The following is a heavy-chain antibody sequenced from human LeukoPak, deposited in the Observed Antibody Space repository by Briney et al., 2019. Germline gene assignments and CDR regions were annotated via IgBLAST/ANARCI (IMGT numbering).Heavy chain of an antibody. CDR2: INPNSGGT. Sequence: ASVKVSCKASGYTFTGYYMHWVRQAPGQRLECMGWINPNSGGTNYAQKFQGRVTMTRDTSSSTAYMELSRLRSDDTDVYYCARAHGELDYWGQGTLVTVSS. V-gene: IGHV1-2*02. J-gene: IGHJ4*02. CDR3: ARAHGELDY. D-gene: IGHD4-17*01. CDR1: GYTFTGYY.